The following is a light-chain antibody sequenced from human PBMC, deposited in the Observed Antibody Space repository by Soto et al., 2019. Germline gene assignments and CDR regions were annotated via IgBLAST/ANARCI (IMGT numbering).Light chain of an antibody. V-gene: IGKV3-15*01. J-gene: IGKJ5*01. CDR1: QSVSSN. CDR2: GAS. Sequence: EVVMTQSPATLSVSPGERDTLSCRASQSVSSNLAWYQQKHGQAPRLLIYGASTRATGIPARFSGSGSGTEFTLTISSLQSEDFAVYYCQQYDNWPPITFGQGTRLGIK. CDR3: QQYDNWPPIT.